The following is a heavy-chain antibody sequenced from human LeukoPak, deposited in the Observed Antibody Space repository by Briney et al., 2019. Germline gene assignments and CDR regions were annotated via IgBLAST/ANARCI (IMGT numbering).Heavy chain of an antibody. CDR1: GFTFSSYA. CDR2: ISSSGSTI. V-gene: IGHV3-48*04. J-gene: IGHJ4*02. D-gene: IGHD3-10*01. CDR3: ARARGSYSFDY. Sequence: GGSLRLSCAASGFTFSSYAMSWVRQAPGKGLECVSYISSSGSTIYHTDSLKGRFTISRDNAKNSLYLQMNSLRAEDTAVYYCARARGSYSFDYWGQGTLVTVSS.